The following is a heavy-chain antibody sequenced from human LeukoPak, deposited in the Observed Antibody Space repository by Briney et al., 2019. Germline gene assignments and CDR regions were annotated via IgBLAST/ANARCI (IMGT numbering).Heavy chain of an antibody. CDR3: AKDSLVSVYYYDSSGYYH. V-gene: IGHV3-23*01. CDR1: GFTFSSYA. Sequence: GGSLRLSCASSGFTFSSYAMSWVRQAPGKGLEWVSAISGSGGSTYYADSVKGRFTISRDNSKNTLYLQMNSLRAEDTAVYYCAKDSLVSVYYYDSSGYYHWGQGTLVTVSS. J-gene: IGHJ5*02. D-gene: IGHD3-22*01. CDR2: ISGSGGST.